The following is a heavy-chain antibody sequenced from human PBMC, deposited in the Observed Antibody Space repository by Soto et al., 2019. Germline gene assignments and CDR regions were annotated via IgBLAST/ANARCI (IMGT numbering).Heavy chain of an antibody. D-gene: IGHD7-27*01. J-gene: IGHJ5*02. CDR3: VRVVEAATLHSELGS. CDR1: GGSIDNSHSF. V-gene: IGHV4-39*01. CDR2: VYYSRGT. Sequence: PSDTLSLTCNVSGGSIDNSHSFWPWARPPPGRGLAFLACVYYSRGTSYNPLLKSRVTVSIDTSKSQVSLRVRSVTVVETTMYYCVRVVEAATLHSELGSWVQGVVVTIFS.